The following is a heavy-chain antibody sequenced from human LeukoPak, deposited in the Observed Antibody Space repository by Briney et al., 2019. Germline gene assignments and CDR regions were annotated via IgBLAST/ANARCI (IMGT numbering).Heavy chain of an antibody. V-gene: IGHV4-4*07. Sequence: PSETLSLTRTVSGGSISPYYWTWIRQSARKGLEFMGRIHFGGTTNYNPSLMSRITLSVDTSKSQVSLKLSSVTAADTAVYYCARDSPDGYTSGHHFYYMDVWGNGTTVTVSS. CDR1: GGSISPYY. J-gene: IGHJ6*03. D-gene: IGHD5-18*01. CDR2: IHFGGTT. CDR3: ARDSPDGYTSGHHFYYMDV.